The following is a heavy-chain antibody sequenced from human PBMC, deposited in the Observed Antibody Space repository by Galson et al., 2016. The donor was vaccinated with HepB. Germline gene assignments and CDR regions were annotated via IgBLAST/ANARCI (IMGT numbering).Heavy chain of an antibody. CDR3: GKDWGSLWESSGKGMDV. V-gene: IGHV3-43*01. J-gene: IGHJ6*02. Sequence: SLRLSCAASGFTFGDYTMHWVRQAPGKGLEWVALISWDGRSPDYADSVRGRFTISRDNRQNLLYLQMNDLTSEDTALYYCGKDWGSLWESSGKGMDVWSQGTTVIVSS. CDR1: GFTFGDYT. D-gene: IGHD3-10*01. CDR2: ISWDGRSP.